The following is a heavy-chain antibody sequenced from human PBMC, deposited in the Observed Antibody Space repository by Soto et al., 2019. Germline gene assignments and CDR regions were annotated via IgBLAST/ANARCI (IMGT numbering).Heavy chain of an antibody. CDR3: ARGLHTDWYDLWG. J-gene: IGHJ4*02. Sequence: QVQLQESGPGLMKPSETLSLTCNVSGGFITNYYWSWIRQPPGKGLEWIGYMFYSGSPNYNPSLKSRVTMSADTSKNLLSLTLTSVTAADTAVYYCARGLHTDWYDLWGWGQGTLVTVSS. CDR1: GGFITNYY. D-gene: IGHD3-9*01. CDR2: MFYSGSP. V-gene: IGHV4-59*08.